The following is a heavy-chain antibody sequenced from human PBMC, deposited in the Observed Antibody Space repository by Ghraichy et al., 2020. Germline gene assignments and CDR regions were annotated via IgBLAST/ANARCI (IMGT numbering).Heavy chain of an antibody. J-gene: IGHJ2*01. CDR1: GGSMNSYY. CDR3: ARETRTAAYCYFDL. Sequence: SETLSLTCSVSGGSMNSYYWNWIRQSPGKGLEWIGYMDPSGSTNYNPSLNSRITISIDASKNQLSLSLRSVRNADTAVYYCARETRTAAYCYFDLWDRGTLVSVSS. V-gene: IGHV4-59*01. CDR2: MDPSGST. D-gene: IGHD2-8*02.